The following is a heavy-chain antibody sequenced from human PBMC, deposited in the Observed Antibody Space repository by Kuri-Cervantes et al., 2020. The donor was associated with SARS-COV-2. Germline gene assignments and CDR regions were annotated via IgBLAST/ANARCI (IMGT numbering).Heavy chain of an antibody. J-gene: IGHJ4*02. CDR3: AKAVDPGDSGTPQDFDY. CDR1: GFTFSSYA. V-gene: IGHV3-30-3*01. D-gene: IGHD3-10*01. CDR2: ISYDGSNK. Sequence: GESLKISCAASGFTFSSYAMHWVRQAPGKGREWVAVISYDGSNKYYADSVKGRFTISRDNSKNTLYLQMNSLRAEDTAVYYCAKAVDPGDSGTPQDFDYWGQGTLVTVSS.